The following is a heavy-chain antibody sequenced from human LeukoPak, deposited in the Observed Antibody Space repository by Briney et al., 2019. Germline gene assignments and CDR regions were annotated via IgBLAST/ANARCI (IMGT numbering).Heavy chain of an antibody. Sequence: GESLRLSCAASGFTFSSYGMHWVRQAPGKGLEWVAVIWYDGSNEYYADSVKGRFTISRDNSKNTLYLQMNSLRAEDTAVYYCASLSCPLNYDSSGCDYWGQGTLVTVSS. CDR1: GFTFSSYG. CDR3: ASLSCPLNYDSSGCDY. D-gene: IGHD3-22*01. J-gene: IGHJ4*02. V-gene: IGHV3-33*01. CDR2: IWYDGSNE.